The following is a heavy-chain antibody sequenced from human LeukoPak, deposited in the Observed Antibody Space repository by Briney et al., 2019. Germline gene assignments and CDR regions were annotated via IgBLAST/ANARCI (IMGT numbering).Heavy chain of an antibody. CDR2: ISSSSSYI. V-gene: IGHV3-21*01. D-gene: IGHD2-8*01. J-gene: IGHJ4*02. Sequence: GGSLRLSCAASGFTFSSYSMDWVRQAPGKGLEWVSSISSSSSYIYYADSVKGRFTISRDNAKNSLYLQMNSLRAEDTAVYYCARETKAYCTNGVCYTGEDYWGQGTLVTVSS. CDR3: ARETKAYCTNGVCYTGEDY. CDR1: GFTFSSYS.